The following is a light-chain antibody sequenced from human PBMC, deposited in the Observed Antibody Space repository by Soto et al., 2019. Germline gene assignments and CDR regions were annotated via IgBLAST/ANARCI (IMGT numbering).Light chain of an antibody. CDR1: QSISTW. CDR3: QHYNSHSPT. CDR2: GAS. V-gene: IGKV1-5*01. J-gene: IGKJ1*01. Sequence: DIQMPQSPPTLSASVGDRVTITCRASQSISTWLAWYQQKPGKAPKLLIYGASTLESGVPSRFSGSGSGTEFTLTISSLQPDDFATFYCQHYNSHSPTFGQGTKVDI.